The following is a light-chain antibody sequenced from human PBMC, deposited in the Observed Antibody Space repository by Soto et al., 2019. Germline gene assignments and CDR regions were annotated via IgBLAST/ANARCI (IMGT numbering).Light chain of an antibody. CDR2: DAS. V-gene: IGKV1-33*01. CDR1: QDINNY. CDR3: QQSNDLVS. Sequence: DIQMTQSPSSLSASVGDRVTITCQASQDINNYVNWYQQKPGKAPKPLIFDASTLKTGVPSRFSGSGSGTDFSFTISSLQPEDIATYYCQQSNDLVSCGQGTRWRL. J-gene: IGKJ5*01.